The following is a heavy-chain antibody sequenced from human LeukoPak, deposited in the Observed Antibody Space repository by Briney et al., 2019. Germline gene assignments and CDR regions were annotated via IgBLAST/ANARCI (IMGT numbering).Heavy chain of an antibody. V-gene: IGHV3-48*03. Sequence: GGSLRLSCATSGFSFSTQEMTWVRQAPGKGLEWVSYISSNSRTIYYADSVKGRFTISRDNTRNSVFLQLNSLRGEDTGFYYCARGSYTGFDLYFDYWGQGTLVTVSS. D-gene: IGHD5-12*01. J-gene: IGHJ4*02. CDR2: ISSNSRTI. CDR1: GFSFSTQE. CDR3: ARGSYTGFDLYFDY.